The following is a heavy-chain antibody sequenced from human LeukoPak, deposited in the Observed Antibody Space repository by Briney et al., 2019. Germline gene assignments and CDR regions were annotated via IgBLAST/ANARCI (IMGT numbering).Heavy chain of an antibody. V-gene: IGHV1-8*03. CDR3: ARGHLQAPVYSTRWYRASNWFDP. J-gene: IGHJ5*02. CDR2: MNPNSGNI. Sequence: ASVKVSCKASGYTFTSYDINWVRQAPGQGLEWMGWMNPNSGNIGHAQNFQGRVTITRDTSISTVYMELSSLRSEDTAVYYCARGHLQAPVYSTRWYRASNWFDPWGQGTLVTVSS. CDR1: GYTFTSYD. D-gene: IGHD6-13*01.